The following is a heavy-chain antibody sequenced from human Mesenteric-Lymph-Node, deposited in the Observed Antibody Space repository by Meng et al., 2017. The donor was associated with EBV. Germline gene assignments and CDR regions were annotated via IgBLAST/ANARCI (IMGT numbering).Heavy chain of an antibody. J-gene: IGHJ4*02. D-gene: IGHD5-24*01. CDR3: ARPRRWLQSEFDF. V-gene: IGHV4-39*01. CDR1: GGSISNSNFY. Sequence: QLQLQGSGLGLVTPSETLSLTCTVSGGSISNSNFYWGWIRQPPGKGLEWIGSIFHSGSTYYNPSLKSRVTVSVDTSKNQFSLKLNSVTTADTAMYYCARPRRWLQSEFDFWGPGTLVTVSS. CDR2: IFHSGST.